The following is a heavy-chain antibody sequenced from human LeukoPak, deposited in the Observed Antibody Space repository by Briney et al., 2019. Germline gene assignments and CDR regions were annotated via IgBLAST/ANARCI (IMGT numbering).Heavy chain of an antibody. J-gene: IGHJ6*03. CDR3: ARDRHVPGLYYYYMDV. D-gene: IGHD3-16*02. CDR2: MNPNNGKT. CDR1: GYTFTSYG. Sequence: GASVKVSCKGSGYTFTSYGLSWVRQAPGQGLEWMGWMNPNNGKTGYTQKFQGRVTMTRSTSISTAYMELSSLRSEDTAVYYCARDRHVPGLYYYYMDVWGKGTTVTVSS. V-gene: IGHV1-8*01.